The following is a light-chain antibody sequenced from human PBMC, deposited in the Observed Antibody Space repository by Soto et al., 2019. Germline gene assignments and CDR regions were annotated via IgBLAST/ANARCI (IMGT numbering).Light chain of an antibody. CDR3: CSYTSTSTYV. CDR1: SSDVGAYNY. J-gene: IGLJ1*01. V-gene: IGLV2-14*03. CDR2: DVT. Sequence: VLTQPASVSGSPGQSIAISCTGTSSDVGAYNYVSWYQHHPGKVPKLVIYDVTNRPSGISDRFSGSKSGNTASLTISGLQAEDEADFYCCSYTSTSTYVFGTGTKVTVL.